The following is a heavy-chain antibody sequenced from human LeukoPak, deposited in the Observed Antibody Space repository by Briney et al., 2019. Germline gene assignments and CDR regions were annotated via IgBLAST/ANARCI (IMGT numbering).Heavy chain of an antibody. J-gene: IGHJ6*04. CDR1: EYSFTSYW. V-gene: IGHV5-51*01. CDR2: IHPGDSNI. D-gene: IGHD2-15*01. CDR3: ARQTPNQYGMDV. Sequence: GESLKISCKGFEYSFTSYWISWVRQMPGKGPEWMGIIHPGDSNIRYSPSFQGQITISADKSISTAYLQWSSLKASDTAMYYCARQTPNQYGMDVWGTGTTVTVSS.